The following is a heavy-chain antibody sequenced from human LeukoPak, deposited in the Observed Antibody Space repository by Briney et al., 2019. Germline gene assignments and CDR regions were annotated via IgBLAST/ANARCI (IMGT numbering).Heavy chain of an antibody. D-gene: IGHD1-14*01. CDR3: ARGNRPPDY. CDR2: ISGSGGST. V-gene: IGHV3-23*01. Sequence: GGSLRLSCAASGFTFSSYGMSWVRQAPGKGLEWVSAISGSGGSTYCADSVKGRFTISRDNAKNSLYLQMNSLRAEDTAVYYCARGNRPPDYWGQGTLVTVSS. J-gene: IGHJ4*02. CDR1: GFTFSSYG.